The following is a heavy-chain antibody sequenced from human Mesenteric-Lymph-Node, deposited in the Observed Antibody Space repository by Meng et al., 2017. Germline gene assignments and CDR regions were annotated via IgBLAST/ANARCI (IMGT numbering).Heavy chain of an antibody. V-gene: IGHV3-23*01. CDR1: GFTFSDYA. CDR2: ILGSGYST. CDR3: ARMQREYYFDY. D-gene: IGHD6-25*01. J-gene: IGHJ4*02. Sequence: GGSLRLSCVGSGFTFSDYAMNWVRQAPGKGLEGVSDILGSGYSTYYADSVKGRFTISRDNSKNTLYLQMNSLRAEDTAVYYCARMQREYYFDYWGQGTLVTVSS.